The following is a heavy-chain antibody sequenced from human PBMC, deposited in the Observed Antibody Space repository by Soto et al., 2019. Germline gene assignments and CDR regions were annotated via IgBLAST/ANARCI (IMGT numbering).Heavy chain of an antibody. CDR1: GGSISSYY. CDR3: ASSNIAATGFYYYGMDV. Sequence: SETLSLTCTVSGGSISSYYWSWIRQPPGKGLEWIGYIYYSGSTNYNPSLKSRVTISVDTSKNQFSLKLSSVTAADTAVYFCASSNIAATGFYYYGMDVWGRGTTVTVSS. D-gene: IGHD6-13*01. J-gene: IGHJ6*02. V-gene: IGHV4-59*01. CDR2: IYYSGST.